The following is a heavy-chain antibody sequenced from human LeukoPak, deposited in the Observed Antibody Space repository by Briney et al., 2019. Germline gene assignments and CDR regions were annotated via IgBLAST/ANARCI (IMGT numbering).Heavy chain of an antibody. J-gene: IGHJ4*02. Sequence: PGGSLRLSCAASGCTFSSYAMSWVRQAPGKGLEWVSAISGSGGSTYYADSVKGRFTISRDNSKNTLYLQMNSLRAEDTAVYYCAKNRFRQYYYGSGSYYNVDYFDYWGQGTLVTVSS. CDR1: GCTFSSYA. CDR3: AKNRFRQYYYGSGSYYNVDYFDY. CDR2: ISGSGGST. V-gene: IGHV3-23*01. D-gene: IGHD3-10*01.